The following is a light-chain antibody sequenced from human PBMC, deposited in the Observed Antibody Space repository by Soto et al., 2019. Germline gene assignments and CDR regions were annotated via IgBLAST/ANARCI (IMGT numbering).Light chain of an antibody. CDR1: QSVDRNY. CDR2: AAS. Sequence: EIVFKQSPGTLSLYPKDGATLSCRASQSVDRNYLAWYQQKPGQAPRLLIYAASIRATGIPVRFSGSGSGTDFTLTISRLEPEDFAVYYCQHFSNSPSIPFCQVTRLEI. V-gene: IGKV3-20*01. CDR3: QHFSNSPSIP. J-gene: IGKJ5*01.